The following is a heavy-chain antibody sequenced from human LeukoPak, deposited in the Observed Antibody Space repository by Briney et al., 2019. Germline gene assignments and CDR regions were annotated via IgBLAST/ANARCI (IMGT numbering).Heavy chain of an antibody. V-gene: IGHV3-23*01. CDR2: MSGSGGST. J-gene: IGHJ6*03. Sequence: PGGSLRLSCAASGFTFSIASMSWVRQAPGRGLEWVSAMSGSGGSTYYADSVKGRFTISRDNAKNTLYLQMNSLRAEDTAVYYCARGEYSSGWDYYYMDVWGKGTTVTVSS. D-gene: IGHD6-19*01. CDR3: ARGEYSSGWDYYYMDV. CDR1: GFTFSIAS.